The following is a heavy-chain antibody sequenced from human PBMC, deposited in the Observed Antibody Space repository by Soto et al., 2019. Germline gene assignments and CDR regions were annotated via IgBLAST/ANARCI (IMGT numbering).Heavy chain of an antibody. D-gene: IGHD6-25*01. CDR3: ARDELERTGYDY. Sequence: SVKVSCKTSGGTFSSYTISWVRQAPGQGLEWMGRIIPILGIANYAQKFQGRVTITADKSTSTAYMELSSLRSEDTAVYYCARDELERTGYDYWGQGTLVTVSS. J-gene: IGHJ4*02. CDR2: IIPILGIA. V-gene: IGHV1-69*04. CDR1: GGTFSSYT.